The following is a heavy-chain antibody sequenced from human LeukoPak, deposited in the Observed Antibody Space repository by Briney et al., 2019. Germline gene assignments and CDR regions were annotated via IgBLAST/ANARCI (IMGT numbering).Heavy chain of an antibody. D-gene: IGHD6-13*01. CDR1: GFTFDDYA. J-gene: IGHJ4*02. CDR2: ISWNSGSI. CDR3: AKDISMGYSSSWYDY. Sequence: PGGTLGLSCAASGFTFDDYARHWVRQAPGKGLEWVSGISWNSGSIGYADSVRGRFTISRDTAKNSLYLQMNSLRAEDTALYYCAKDISMGYSSSWYDYGGQGTLVTVSS. V-gene: IGHV3-9*01.